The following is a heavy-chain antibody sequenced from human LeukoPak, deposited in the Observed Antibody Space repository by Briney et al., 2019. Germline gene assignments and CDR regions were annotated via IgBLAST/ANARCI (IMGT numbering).Heavy chain of an antibody. CDR2: ISSSSSTI. J-gene: IGHJ3*02. CDR3: ARWGQYPFDI. CDR1: GFTFSSYS. Sequence: GGSLRLSCAASGFTFSSYSMNWVRQAPGKGLEWVSYISSSSSTIHYADSVKGRFTISRDNAKNSLYLQMNSLRAEDTAVYYCARWGQYPFDIWGQRTMVTVSS. D-gene: IGHD4-23*01. V-gene: IGHV3-48*01.